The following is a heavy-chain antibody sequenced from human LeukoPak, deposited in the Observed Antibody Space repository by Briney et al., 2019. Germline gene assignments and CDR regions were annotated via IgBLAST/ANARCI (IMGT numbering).Heavy chain of an antibody. V-gene: IGHV3-30-3*01. CDR1: GFTFSSYA. D-gene: IGHD6-19*01. J-gene: IGHJ4*02. CDR2: ISYDGSNK. Sequence: GGSLRLSCVASGFTFSSYAMHWVRQAPGKGLEWVAVISYDGSNKYYADSVKGRFTISRDISKNTLYLQMNSLRAEDTAVYYCARSSGWTFDYWGQGTPVTVSS. CDR3: ARSSGWTFDY.